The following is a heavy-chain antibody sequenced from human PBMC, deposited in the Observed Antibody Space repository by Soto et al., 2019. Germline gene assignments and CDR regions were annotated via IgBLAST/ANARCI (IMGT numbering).Heavy chain of an antibody. J-gene: IGHJ5*02. V-gene: IGHV1-24*01. CDR3: TIAAYCSGATCYSGYNWFHP. Sequence: ASVKVSCKVCGYTLSEVAIHWVRQTPGEGLEWIGGFDPENDETSYAQNFQGRVTLTEDTSTDTAYLELSGLRSEDTAIYYCTIAAYCSGATCYSGYNWFHPWGQGSLVTVSS. CDR2: FDPENDET. CDR1: GYTLSEVA. D-gene: IGHD2-2*01.